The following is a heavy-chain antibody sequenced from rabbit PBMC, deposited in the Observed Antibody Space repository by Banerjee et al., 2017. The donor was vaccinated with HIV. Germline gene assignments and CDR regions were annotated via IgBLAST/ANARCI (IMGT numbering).Heavy chain of an antibody. CDR2: LNTSTGNT. Sequence: QSLEESGGDLVKPGASLTLTCTASGFTISNIYNMCWVRQAPGKGLEWIGCLNTSTGNTVYASWAKGPFTISKTSSTTVTLQMTSLTAADTATYFCARGGVAGYNLVTRLDLWGPGTLVTVS. CDR3: ARGGVAGYNLVTRLDL. CDR1: GFTISNIYN. J-gene: IGHJ3*01. V-gene: IGHV1S40*01. D-gene: IGHD7-1*01.